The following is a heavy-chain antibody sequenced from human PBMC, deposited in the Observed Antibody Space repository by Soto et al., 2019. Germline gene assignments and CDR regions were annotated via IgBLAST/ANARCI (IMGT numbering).Heavy chain of an antibody. Sequence: GGSLILSCAASGFNMHCVRQAPGKGLEWVAVISYDGSNKYYADSVKGRFSISRDNSKNTLYLQMNSLRAEDTAVYYCAMTVGATSWNFDYWGQGTLVTVSS. CDR1: GFN. J-gene: IGHJ4*02. V-gene: IGHV3-30-3*01. CDR3: AMTVGATSWNFDY. CDR2: ISYDGSNK. D-gene: IGHD1-26*01.